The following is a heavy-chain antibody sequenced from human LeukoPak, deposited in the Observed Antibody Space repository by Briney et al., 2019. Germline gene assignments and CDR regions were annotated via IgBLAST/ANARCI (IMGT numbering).Heavy chain of an antibody. J-gene: IGHJ4*02. CDR1: GLTHSSYA. CDR3: TGGSGNYVYFDY. Sequence: PGGSLRLSCAASGLTHSSYAMHGVRQAPPKGRAWVALISYDVSNKFYADSVKGRFTISRDNSKNTLYLQMNSVRADDTALYYCTGGSGNYVYFDYWGQGTLVTVSS. V-gene: IGHV3-30*03. CDR2: ISYDVSNK. D-gene: IGHD3-10*01.